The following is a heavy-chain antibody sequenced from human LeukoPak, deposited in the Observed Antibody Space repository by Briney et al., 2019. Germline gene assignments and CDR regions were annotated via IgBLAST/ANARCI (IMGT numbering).Heavy chain of an antibody. CDR3: ARGGSSWYDWFDP. Sequence: GGSLRLSCAASGFTFSSYGMHWVRQAPGKGLEWVAVIWYDGSNKYYADSVKGRVTISRDNSKNTLYLQMNSLRAEDTAVYYCARGGSSWYDWFDPWGQGTLVTVSS. CDR1: GFTFSSYG. D-gene: IGHD6-13*01. J-gene: IGHJ5*02. CDR2: IWYDGSNK. V-gene: IGHV3-33*01.